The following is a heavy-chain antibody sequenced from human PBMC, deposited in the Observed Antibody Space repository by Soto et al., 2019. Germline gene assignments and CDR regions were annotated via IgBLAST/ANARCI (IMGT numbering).Heavy chain of an antibody. Sequence: ESGGGVVQPGRSLRLSCAASGFTFSSYGMHWVRQAPGKGLEWVAVISYDGSNKYYADSVKGRFTISRDNSKNTLFLQMNSLRAEDTAVYYCARDYWGAYWGQGTLVTVSS. J-gene: IGHJ4*02. V-gene: IGHV3-30*03. CDR2: ISYDGSNK. D-gene: IGHD2-21*01. CDR3: ARDYWGAY. CDR1: GFTFSSYG.